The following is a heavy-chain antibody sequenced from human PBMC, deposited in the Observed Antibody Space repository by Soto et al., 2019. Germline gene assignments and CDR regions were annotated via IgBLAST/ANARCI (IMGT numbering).Heavy chain of an antibody. CDR1: GFSLSTSGVG. CDR3: AHTLYYDILGSGRFDY. V-gene: IGHV2-5*02. Sequence: QITLKESGPTLVKPTQTLTLTCTFSGFSLSTSGVGVGWIRQPPGKALEWLALIYWDDDKRYSPSLKSRLTITKDTSKNQVVLTMTNMDPVDTATYYCAHTLYYDILGSGRFDYWGQGTLVTVSS. J-gene: IGHJ4*02. D-gene: IGHD3-9*01. CDR2: IYWDDDK.